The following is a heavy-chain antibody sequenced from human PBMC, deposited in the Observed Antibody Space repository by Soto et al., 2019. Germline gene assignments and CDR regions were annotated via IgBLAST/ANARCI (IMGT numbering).Heavy chain of an antibody. V-gene: IGHV3-30-3*01. CDR3: ARDLTAYYYYGMDV. J-gene: IGHJ6*02. CDR2: ISYDGSNK. Sequence: QVQLVESGGGVVQPGRSLRLSCAASGFTFSSYAMHWVRQAPGKGLEWVAVISYDGSNKYYADSVKGRFTISRDNSKKTLYLQMNSLRAEDKAVDYCARDLTAYYYYGMDVWGQGTTVTVSS. CDR1: GFTFSSYA.